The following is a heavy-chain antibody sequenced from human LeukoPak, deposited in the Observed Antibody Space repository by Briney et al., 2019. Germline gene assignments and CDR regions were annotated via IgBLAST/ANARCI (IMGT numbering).Heavy chain of an antibody. CDR3: ARLISENAFDI. Sequence: GGSLRLSCAASGFTFSSYGMSWVRQAPGKGLEWVANINQDGSEKYYVDSVKGRFTISRDNAKNSLYLQMNSLRVEDTAVYYCARLISENAFDIWGQGTMVTVSS. CDR2: INQDGSEK. J-gene: IGHJ3*02. CDR1: GFTFSSYG. V-gene: IGHV3-7*01. D-gene: IGHD3/OR15-3a*01.